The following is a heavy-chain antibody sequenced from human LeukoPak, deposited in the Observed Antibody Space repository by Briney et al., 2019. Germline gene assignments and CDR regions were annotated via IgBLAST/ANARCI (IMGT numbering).Heavy chain of an antibody. CDR1: GFTFSSYA. V-gene: IGHV3-23*01. D-gene: IGHD3-3*01. Sequence: GGSLRLSCAASGFTFSSYAMSWVRQAPGKGLEWVSAISGSGGSTYYADSVKGRFTISRDNSKNTLYLQMNSLRAEDTAVYYRASDYDFWSGYYPFDYWGQGTLVTVSS. CDR3: ASDYDFWSGYYPFDY. CDR2: ISGSGGST. J-gene: IGHJ4*02.